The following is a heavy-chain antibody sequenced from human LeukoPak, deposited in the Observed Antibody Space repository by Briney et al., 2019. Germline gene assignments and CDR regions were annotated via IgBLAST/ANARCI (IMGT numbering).Heavy chain of an antibody. J-gene: IGHJ4*02. CDR3: AIALTRYSTAWYGY. D-gene: IGHD6-19*01. CDR2: LNPYSGGT. V-gene: IGHV1-2*02. CDR1: GFTFKDYY. Sequence: ASVRVSCKTSGFTFKDYYIHWVRQAPGQGLEWMGWLNPYSGGTNYAQKFQGRVTLTRDTSITTAYMDLSSLTSDDTALYYCAIALTRYSTAWYGYWGQGTLVTVSS.